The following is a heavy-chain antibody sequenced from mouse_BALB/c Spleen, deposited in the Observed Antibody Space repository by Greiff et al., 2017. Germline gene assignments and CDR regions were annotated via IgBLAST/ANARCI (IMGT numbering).Heavy chain of an antibody. Sequence: VQLQQSGPQLVRPGASVKISCKASGYSFTSYWMHWVKQRPGQGLEWIGMIDPSDSETRLNQKFKDKATLTVDKSSSTAYMQLSSPTSEDSAVYYCARDGDYGFAYWGQGTLVTVSA. J-gene: IGHJ3*01. CDR2: IDPSDSET. V-gene: IGHV1S126*01. D-gene: IGHD2-4*01. CDR3: ARDGDYGFAY. CDR1: GYSFTSYW.